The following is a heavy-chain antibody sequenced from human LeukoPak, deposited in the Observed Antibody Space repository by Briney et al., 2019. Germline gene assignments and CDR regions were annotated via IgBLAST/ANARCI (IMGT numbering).Heavy chain of an antibody. V-gene: IGHV1-69*04. D-gene: IGHD5-12*01. CDR2: IIPILGIA. CDR1: GGTFSSYA. Sequence: GASVKVSCKASGGTFSSYAISWVRQAPGQGLEWMGRIIPILGIANYAQKFQGRVTITADKSTSTAYMELSSLRSEDTAVYYCARDRPYGYSGYDGGPWGQGTLVTVSS. J-gene: IGHJ5*02. CDR3: ARDRPYGYSGYDGGP.